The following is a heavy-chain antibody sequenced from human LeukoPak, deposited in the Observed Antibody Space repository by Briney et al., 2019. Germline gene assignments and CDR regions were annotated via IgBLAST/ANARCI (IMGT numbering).Heavy chain of an antibody. Sequence: ASAKVSCKASGYTFTSYGISWVRQAPGQGLEWMGWISAYNGNTNYAQKLQGRVTMTTDTSTSTAYMELRSLRSDDTAVYYCARDSRGDYEPDYWGQGTLVTVSS. V-gene: IGHV1-18*01. D-gene: IGHD4-17*01. CDR3: ARDSRGDYEPDY. CDR2: ISAYNGNT. J-gene: IGHJ4*02. CDR1: GYTFTSYG.